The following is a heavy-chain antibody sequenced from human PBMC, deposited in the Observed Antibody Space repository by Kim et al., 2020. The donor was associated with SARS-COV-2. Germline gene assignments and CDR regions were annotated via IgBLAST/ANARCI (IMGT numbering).Heavy chain of an antibody. CDR1: GGSISSYY. Sequence: SETLSLTCTVSGGSISSYYWSWIRQPPGKGLEWIGYIYYSGSTNYNPSLKSRVTISVDTSKNQFSLKLSSVTAADTAVYYCARVSQYSSSYGSDAFDIWGQGTMVTVSS. V-gene: IGHV4-59*01. CDR2: IYYSGST. CDR3: ARVSQYSSSYGSDAFDI. J-gene: IGHJ3*02. D-gene: IGHD6-6*01.